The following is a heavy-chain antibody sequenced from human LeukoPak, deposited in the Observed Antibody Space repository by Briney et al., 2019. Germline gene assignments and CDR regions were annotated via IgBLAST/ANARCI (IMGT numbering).Heavy chain of an antibody. V-gene: IGHV4-4*07. J-gene: IGHJ3*02. CDR3: ARDRGIKYSSIQRADDAFDI. D-gene: IGHD6-19*01. Sequence: SETLSLTCTVSGGSISSYYWSWIRQPAGKGLEWIGRIYTSGSTNYSPSLKSRDTMSVDTSKNQFSLKLSSVTAADTAVYYCARDRGIKYSSIQRADDAFDIWGQGTMVTVSS. CDR2: IYTSGST. CDR1: GGSISSYY.